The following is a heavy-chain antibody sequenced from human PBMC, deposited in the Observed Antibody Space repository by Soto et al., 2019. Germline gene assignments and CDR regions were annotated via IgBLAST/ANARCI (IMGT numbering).Heavy chain of an antibody. V-gene: IGHV3-7*01. D-gene: IGHD2-8*01. CDR2: IKQDGSEK. J-gene: IGHJ6*02. Sequence: EVQLVESGGGLVQPGGSLRLSCAASGFTFSSYWMSWVRQAPGKGLEWVANIKQDGSEKYYVDSVKGRFTISRDNAKKSLYLQMNSLRAEDTAVYYCARDLLDRILYLKYYYYGMDVWGQGTTVTVSS. CDR3: ARDLLDRILYLKYYYYGMDV. CDR1: GFTFSSYW.